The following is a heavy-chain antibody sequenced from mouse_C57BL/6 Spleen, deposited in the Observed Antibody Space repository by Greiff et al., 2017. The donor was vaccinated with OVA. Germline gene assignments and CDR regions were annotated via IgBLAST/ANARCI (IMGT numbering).Heavy chain of an antibody. CDR3: ARGGGYYDYDRGLDY. V-gene: IGHV5-16*01. D-gene: IGHD2-4*01. Sequence: EVKVVESEGGLVQPGSSMKLSCTASGFTFSDYYMAWVRQVPEKGLEWVANINYDGSSTYYLDSLKSRFIISRDNAKNILYLQMSSLKSEDTATYYCARGGGYYDYDRGLDYWGQGTTLTVSS. CDR2: INYDGSST. J-gene: IGHJ2*01. CDR1: GFTFSDYY.